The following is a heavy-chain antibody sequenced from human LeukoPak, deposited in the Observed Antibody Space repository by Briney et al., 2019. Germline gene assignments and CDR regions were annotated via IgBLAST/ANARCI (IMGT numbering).Heavy chain of an antibody. D-gene: IGHD6-19*01. CDR2: ISAYNGNT. CDR3: ARDRATGQWLGTVDY. J-gene: IGHJ4*02. V-gene: IGHV1-18*01. CDR1: GYTFTSYG. Sequence: GAPVKVSCKASGYTFTSYGISWVRQAPGQGLEWMGWISAYNGNTNYAQKLQGRVTMTTDTSTSTAYMELRSLRSDDTAVYYCARDRATGQWLGTVDYWGQGTLVTVSS.